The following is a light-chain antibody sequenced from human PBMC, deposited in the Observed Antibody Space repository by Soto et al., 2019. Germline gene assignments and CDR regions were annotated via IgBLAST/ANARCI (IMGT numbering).Light chain of an antibody. V-gene: IGKV3-11*01. CDR1: QSVDSY. CDR3: QQRNYWQVT. CDR2: DVS. Sequence: EIVLTQSPVTLSLSPGERATLSCRASQSVDSYLAWYQQKPGQAPRLLIYDVSNRATGIPARFSGSGSGADFTLTISRLEPEELAVYYCQQRNYWQVTFGHGKRLEI. J-gene: IGKJ5*01.